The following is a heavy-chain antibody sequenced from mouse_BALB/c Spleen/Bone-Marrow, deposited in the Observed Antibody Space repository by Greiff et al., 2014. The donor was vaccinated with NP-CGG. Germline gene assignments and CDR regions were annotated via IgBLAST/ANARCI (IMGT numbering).Heavy chain of an antibody. CDR2: IFPGTGTT. CDR3: AREGSRLRGYFDV. J-gene: IGHJ1*01. D-gene: IGHD1-1*01. CDR1: GYTFTSYW. Sequence: QVQLQQSGAELVKPGASVKLSCKTSGYTFTSYWIHWVKQRPGQGLGWIGEIFPGTGTTYYNEKFKGKATLTIDTSSSTAYMQLSSLTSEDSAVYFCAREGSRLRGYFDVWGAGTTVTVSS. V-gene: IGHV1S132*01.